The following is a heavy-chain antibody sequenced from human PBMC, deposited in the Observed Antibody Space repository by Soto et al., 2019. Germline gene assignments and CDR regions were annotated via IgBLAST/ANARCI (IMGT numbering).Heavy chain of an antibody. CDR1: GGSFGNSA. V-gene: IGHV1-69*13. J-gene: IGHJ4*02. Sequence: SVKVSCKASGGSFGNSAINWVRQTPGQGLEWLGGFIPVYRTLNYAQKFQGRVTITADESTGTAYMTLSSLASNDTAVYYCATGVIWIGYFTVDSWGQGTRVTVPS. CDR3: ATGVIWIGYFTVDS. CDR2: FIPVYRTL. D-gene: IGHD3-3*01.